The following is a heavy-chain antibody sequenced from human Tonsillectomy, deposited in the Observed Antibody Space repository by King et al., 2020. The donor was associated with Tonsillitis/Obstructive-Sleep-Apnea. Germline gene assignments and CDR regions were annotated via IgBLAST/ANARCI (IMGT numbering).Heavy chain of an antibody. CDR3: TRGSGGFDS. CDR2: IRSKAYGETT. Sequence: VQLVESGGGLVQPGRSLRLSCKASGFTFGDYPMNWVRQAPGKGLKWVGFIRSKAYGETTEYAASVGGRFTISRDDSKSIAYLQMNSLKNEDTAVYYCTRGSGGFDSWGQGALVTVSS. CDR1: GFTFGDYP. D-gene: IGHD2-15*01. V-gene: IGHV3-49*04. J-gene: IGHJ4*02.